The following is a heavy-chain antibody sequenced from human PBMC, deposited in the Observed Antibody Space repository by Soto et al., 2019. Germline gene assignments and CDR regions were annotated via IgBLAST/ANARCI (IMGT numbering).Heavy chain of an antibody. J-gene: IGHJ4*02. D-gene: IGHD6-19*01. Sequence: EVQLVESGGGLVQPGGSLRLSCAASGFTFSIHEMNWVRQAPGKGLEWVSYISSIGVATYYADSVKGRFTISRDNSKNSLYLQRNSLRADDTAVYYCAREGRVGGIDYWGQGTPVTVSS. V-gene: IGHV3-48*03. CDR1: GFTFSIHE. CDR2: ISSIGVAT. CDR3: AREGRVGGIDY.